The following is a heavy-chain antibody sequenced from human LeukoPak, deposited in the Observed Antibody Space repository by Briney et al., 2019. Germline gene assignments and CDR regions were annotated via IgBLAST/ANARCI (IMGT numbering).Heavy chain of an antibody. CDR3: ARDPLEIAAAGTSDY. V-gene: IGHV4-4*02. CDR1: GGSISSSNW. D-gene: IGHD6-13*01. Sequence: PSETLSLTCAVSGGSISSSNWWSWVRQPPGKGLEWIGEIYHSGSTNYNPSLKSRVTISVDKSKNQFSLKLSSVTAADTAVYYCARDPLEIAAAGTSDYWGQGTLATVSS. CDR2: IYHSGST. J-gene: IGHJ4*02.